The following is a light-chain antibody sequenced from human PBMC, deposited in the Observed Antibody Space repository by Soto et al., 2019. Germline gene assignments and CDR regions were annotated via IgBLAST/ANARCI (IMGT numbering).Light chain of an antibody. CDR3: QPYNSFSGT. V-gene: IGKV1-5*01. CDR1: QTISSW. CDR2: DAS. J-gene: IGKJ1*01. Sequence: DIQMTQSPSTLPASVGDRVTITCRASQTISSWLAWYQQKPGKAPKLLIYDASSLESGVPSRFSGRGSGTQFTLTISSLQPDDFATYYCQPYNSFSGTFGPGTKVDIK.